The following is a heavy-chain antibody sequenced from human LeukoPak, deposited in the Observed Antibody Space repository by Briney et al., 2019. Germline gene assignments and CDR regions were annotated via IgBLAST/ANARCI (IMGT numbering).Heavy chain of an antibody. CDR1: GFTFSSYW. J-gene: IGHJ4*02. CDR2: INSDGTST. CDR3: ASGYYDSSGYANEDYFDY. Sequence: GGSLRLSCAASGFTFSSYWMHCVRQAPGKGLVWVSRINSDGTSTTYADSVKGRFTISRDNAKNTLYLQMNSLRAEDTAVYYCASGYYDSSGYANEDYFDYWGQGTLVTVSS. V-gene: IGHV3-74*01. D-gene: IGHD3-22*01.